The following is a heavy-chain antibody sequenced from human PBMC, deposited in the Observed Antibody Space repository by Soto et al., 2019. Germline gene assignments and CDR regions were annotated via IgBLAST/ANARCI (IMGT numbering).Heavy chain of an antibody. J-gene: IGHJ4*02. CDR1: GGSISSYY. CDR2: IYYSGST. Sequence: PSDTLSLTCTVSGGSISSYYWSWIRQPPGKGLEWIGYIYYSGSTNYNPSLKSRVTISVDTSKNQFSLKLSSVTAADTAVYYCARGGERVAMPSGYSGQRTLVTVSS. CDR3: ARGGERVAMPSGY. V-gene: IGHV4-59*01. D-gene: IGHD2-2*01.